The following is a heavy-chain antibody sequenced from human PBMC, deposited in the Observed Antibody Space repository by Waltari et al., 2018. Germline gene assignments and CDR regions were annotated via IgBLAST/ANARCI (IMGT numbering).Heavy chain of an antibody. CDR2: IKSDGSIT. J-gene: IGHJ4*02. Sequence: EVQLVESGGGLVQPGGSLRLSCAASGPSFSDYWMHWVRQAPGKGLIWVSRIKSDGSITTYADSVKGRFTISRDNAQKKLYLQMNSLTAEDTAVYYCVRSNADAANFRYWGQGTLVTVSS. D-gene: IGHD3-16*01. CDR1: GPSFSDYW. V-gene: IGHV3-74*03. CDR3: VRSNADAANFRY.